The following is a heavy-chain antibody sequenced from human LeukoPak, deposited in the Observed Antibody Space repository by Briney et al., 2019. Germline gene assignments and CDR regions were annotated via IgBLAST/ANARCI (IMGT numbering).Heavy chain of an antibody. Sequence: GRSLRLSCAASGFTFSSYAMHWVRQAPGKGLEWVAVISYDGSNKYYADSVKGRFTISRDNSKNTLYLQMNSPRAEDTAVYYCARDPTFIYYHYGMDVWGQGTTVTVSS. CDR2: ISYDGSNK. V-gene: IGHV3-30*04. J-gene: IGHJ6*02. CDR1: GFTFSSYA. CDR3: ARDPTFIYYHYGMDV.